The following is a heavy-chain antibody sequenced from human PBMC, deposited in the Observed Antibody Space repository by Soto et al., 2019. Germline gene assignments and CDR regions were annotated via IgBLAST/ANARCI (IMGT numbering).Heavy chain of an antibody. D-gene: IGHD2-15*01. CDR1: GGTFSSYA. CDR2: IIPIFGTA. Sequence: QVQLVQSGAEVKKPGSSVKVSCKASGGTFSSYAISWVRQAPGQGLEWMGGIIPIFGTANYAQKFQGRVTITADETTSKAYMELSSLRSEDTAVYYCARTSSGYCSGGSCYSLDYWGQGTLVTVSS. CDR3: ARTSSGYCSGGSCYSLDY. J-gene: IGHJ4*02. V-gene: IGHV1-69*12.